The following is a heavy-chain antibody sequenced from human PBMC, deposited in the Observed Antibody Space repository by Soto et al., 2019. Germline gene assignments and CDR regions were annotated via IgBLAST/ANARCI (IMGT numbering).Heavy chain of an antibody. D-gene: IGHD2-2*01. V-gene: IGHV1-24*01. CDR3: ATLPRTIERTPAAIWSFDS. CDR2: LDAEDGET. J-gene: IGHJ4*02. Sequence: ASVKVSCKVSGYSLSELSIHWVRQAPGKGLEWMGGLDAEDGETIYAQKLQGRGTMTEDTSTDTAYIELSSLTSEDTAMYYCATLPRTIERTPAAIWSFDSWGQGTLVTVSS. CDR1: GYSLSELS.